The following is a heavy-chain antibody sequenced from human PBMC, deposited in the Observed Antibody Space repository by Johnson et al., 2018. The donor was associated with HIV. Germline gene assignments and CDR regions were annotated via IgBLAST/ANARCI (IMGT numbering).Heavy chain of an antibody. CDR1: GFTFSSYA. V-gene: IGHV3-30-3*01. J-gene: IGHJ3*01. D-gene: IGHD1-26*01. Sequence: QMLLVESGGGVVQPGRSLRLSCAASGFTFSSYAMHWVRQPPGKGLEWVAVISYGGNKQYYVDSVEGRFTISRDNSTDTLYLQLNSLRPEDTAVYYCARDGAIAGAATEALDLWGQGTMVIVSS. CDR3: ARDGAIAGAATEALDL. CDR2: ISYGGNKQ.